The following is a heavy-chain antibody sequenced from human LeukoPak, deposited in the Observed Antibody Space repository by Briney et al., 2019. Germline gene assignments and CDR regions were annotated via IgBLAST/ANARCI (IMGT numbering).Heavy chain of an antibody. J-gene: IGHJ4*02. CDR3: ARGSWIQSSPAIYYFDY. CDR1: GGSFSSYY. CDR2: IYYSGSI. Sequence: SETLSLTCAVYGGSFSSYYWSWIRQPPGKGLEWIGYIYYSGSIKYNPSLKSRVTMSVDTSKNQFSLKLSSVTAADTAVYYCARGSWIQSSPAIYYFDYWGQGTLVTVSS. D-gene: IGHD5-18*01. V-gene: IGHV4-59*01.